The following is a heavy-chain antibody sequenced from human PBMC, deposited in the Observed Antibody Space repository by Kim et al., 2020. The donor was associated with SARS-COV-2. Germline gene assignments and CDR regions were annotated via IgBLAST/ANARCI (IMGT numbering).Heavy chain of an antibody. D-gene: IGHD6-6*01. J-gene: IGHJ4*02. CDR3: AASRSPDY. CDR2: IKIDGSEK. CDR1: GLIFTNYW. Sequence: GGSLRLSCAASGLIFTNYWMTWVRQAPGKGLEWVANIKIDGSEKYFVDSVKGRFTISRDNARNSVYLQMNSLRAEDTAVYYCAASRSPDYWGQGTLVTVS. V-gene: IGHV3-7*01.